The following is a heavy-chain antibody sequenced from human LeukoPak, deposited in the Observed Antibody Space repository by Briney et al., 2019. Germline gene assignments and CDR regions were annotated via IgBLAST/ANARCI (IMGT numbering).Heavy chain of an antibody. CDR1: GFDFSTYW. CDR3: AREPRISEWYPGAFDI. V-gene: IGHV3-74*01. J-gene: IGHJ3*02. CDR2: IKNGGSTT. Sequence: GGSLRLSCAASGFDFSTYWMHWVRQAPGKGLVWVARIKNGGSTTTYADSVKGRFTISRDNAKNTLYVQLDSLRAEDTAVYFCAREPRISEWYPGAFDIWGKGTVVTVSS. D-gene: IGHD3-3*01.